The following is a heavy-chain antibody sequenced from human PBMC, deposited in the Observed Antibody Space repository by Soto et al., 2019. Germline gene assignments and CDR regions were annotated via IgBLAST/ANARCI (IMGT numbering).Heavy chain of an antibody. CDR1: GFTFSTYG. CDR2: ISGSGGST. D-gene: IGHD3-10*01. CDR3: ANGSRFDP. J-gene: IGHJ5*02. Sequence: GGSLRLSCAASGFTFSTYGMQWVRQAPGKGLEWVSAISGSGGSTYYADSVKGRFTISRDNSKNTLYLQMNSLRAEDTAVYYCANGSRFDPWGQGTLVTVSS. V-gene: IGHV3-23*01.